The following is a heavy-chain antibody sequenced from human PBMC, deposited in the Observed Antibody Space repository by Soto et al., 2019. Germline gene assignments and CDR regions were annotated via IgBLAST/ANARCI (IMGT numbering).Heavy chain of an antibody. CDR1: GFSFSIYA. Sequence: PGGSLRLSCAASGFSFSIYAMNWVRQAPGKGLEWVSGISGGGGSTYYADSVKGRFTISRDNSKNTLYLQMNSLRVEDTAVYYCAKDPTSYDSSAQFDSWGQGTLVTAPQ. CDR3: AKDPTSYDSSAQFDS. CDR2: ISGGGGST. V-gene: IGHV3-23*01. J-gene: IGHJ4*02. D-gene: IGHD3-22*01.